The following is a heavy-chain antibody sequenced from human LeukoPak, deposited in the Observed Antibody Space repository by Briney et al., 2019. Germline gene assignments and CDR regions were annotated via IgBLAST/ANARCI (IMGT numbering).Heavy chain of an antibody. Sequence: SGGSLRLSCEASGFSLSISGMNWVRQAPGKGLEWVSYISVRSGTVYADSVKGRFTISRDNAKNSLYVQMNSLRDEDTAVYYCARDSQYAFDIWGQGTMVTVSS. CDR1: GFSLSISG. CDR3: ARDSQYAFDI. J-gene: IGHJ3*02. CDR2: ISVRSGTV. V-gene: IGHV3-48*02.